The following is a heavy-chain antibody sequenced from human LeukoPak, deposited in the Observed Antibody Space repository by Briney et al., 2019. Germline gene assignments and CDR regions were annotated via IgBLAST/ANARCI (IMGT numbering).Heavy chain of an antibody. V-gene: IGHV1-24*01. Sequence: ASVKVSCKVSGYTLTELSMHWVRQAPGKGLEWMGGFDPEDGETIYAQKFQGRVTMTEDTSTDTAYMELSSLRSEDTAVYYCATGPFAPLPPRIYYMDVWGKGTTVTVSS. CDR2: FDPEDGET. D-gene: IGHD2/OR15-2a*01. CDR3: ATGPFAPLPPRIYYMDV. CDR1: GYTLTELS. J-gene: IGHJ6*03.